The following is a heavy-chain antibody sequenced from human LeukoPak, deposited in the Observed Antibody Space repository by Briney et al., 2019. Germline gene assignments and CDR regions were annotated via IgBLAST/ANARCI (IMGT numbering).Heavy chain of an antibody. CDR3: ARGAAEGLDR. V-gene: IGHV1-3*04. CDR1: GYTFTSNA. J-gene: IGHJ5*02. CDR2: INTGNGNT. D-gene: IGHD6-13*01. Sequence: ASVKVSCKTSGYTFTSNAMHWVRQAPGQRPEWMGWINTGNGNTKYSQKFQGRVTISRDTSANTAYMEVSSLRSEDTAVYYCARGAAEGLDRWGQGTLVTVSS.